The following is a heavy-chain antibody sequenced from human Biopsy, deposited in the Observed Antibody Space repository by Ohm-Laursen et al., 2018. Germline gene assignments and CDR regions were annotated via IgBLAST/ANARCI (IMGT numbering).Heavy chain of an antibody. J-gene: IGHJ3*01. V-gene: IGHV4-59*08. D-gene: IGHD3-10*01. CDR1: GDSITSYF. CDR3: ARRLPLRGFAFDV. CDR2: IYYRGNT. Sequence: TLSLTCTVSGDSITSYFWNWIRQAPGKGLEWIGNIYYRGNTNYSPSLKSRATISLDSSKNHFSLNLNSVTATDTAVYYCARRLPLRGFAFDVWGQGTVVTVSS.